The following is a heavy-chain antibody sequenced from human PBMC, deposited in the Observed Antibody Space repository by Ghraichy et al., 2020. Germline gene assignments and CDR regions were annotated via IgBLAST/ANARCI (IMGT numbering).Heavy chain of an antibody. J-gene: IGHJ2*01. Sequence: GGSLRLSCVASGFSSSNYWINWVRQTPGKGLEWVATIDHDGSENWFLDSVRGRFTISRDNAKNSLYLQMNSLRAEDTAVYFCATGECYIWYFHVWGRGTLVTVSS. CDR2: IDHDGSEN. CDR1: GFSSSNYW. V-gene: IGHV3-7*01. D-gene: IGHD2-2*02. CDR3: ATGECYIWYFHV.